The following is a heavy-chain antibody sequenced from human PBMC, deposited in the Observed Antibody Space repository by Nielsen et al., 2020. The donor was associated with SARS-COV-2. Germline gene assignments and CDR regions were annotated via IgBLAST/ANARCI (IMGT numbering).Heavy chain of an antibody. J-gene: IGHJ6*03. CDR3: ARHTRSSSSFYYYYYMDV. CDR1: GYSFPTYW. Sequence: GESLKISCKGSGYSFPTYWIGWVRQMPGKGLEWMGIIYPGDSDTRYSPSFQGQVTISADKSISTAYLQWSSLKASDTAKYYCARHTRSSSSFYYYYYMDVWGKGTTVTASS. CDR2: IYPGDSDT. D-gene: IGHD6-6*01. V-gene: IGHV5-51*01.